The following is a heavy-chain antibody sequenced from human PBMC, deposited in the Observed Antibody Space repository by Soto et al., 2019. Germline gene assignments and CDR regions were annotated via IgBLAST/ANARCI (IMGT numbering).Heavy chain of an antibody. CDR3: TTDSYTSVIVVRFDY. CDR2: IKSKGHGGTT. Sequence: EVQLVESGGGLVKPGGSLRLSCAASGFAFSNAWINWVRQAPGKGLEWVGRIKSKGHGGTTDFAAPVRGRFAISRDDSRNLVYMQMNSLKTEDTAVYYCTTDSYTSVIVVRFDYWGHGTLVTVSS. V-gene: IGHV3-15*07. J-gene: IGHJ4*01. D-gene: IGHD3-22*01. CDR1: GFAFSNAW.